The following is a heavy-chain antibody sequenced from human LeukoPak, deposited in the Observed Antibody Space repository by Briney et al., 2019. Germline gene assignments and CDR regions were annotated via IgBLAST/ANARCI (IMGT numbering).Heavy chain of an antibody. CDR3: ARHRLGPEDFDY. CDR2: IYYSGST. Sequence: ASETLSLTCTVSGGSISSSSYYWGWIRQPPGQGLEWIGSIYYSGSTYYNPSLKSRVTISVDTSKNQFSLKLSSVTAADTAVYYCARHRLGPEDFDYWGQGTLVTVSS. D-gene: IGHD3-22*01. V-gene: IGHV4-39*01. J-gene: IGHJ4*02. CDR1: GGSISSSSYY.